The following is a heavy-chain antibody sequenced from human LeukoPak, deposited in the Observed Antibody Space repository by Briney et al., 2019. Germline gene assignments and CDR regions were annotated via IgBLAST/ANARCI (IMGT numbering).Heavy chain of an antibody. J-gene: IGHJ4*02. CDR2: ITGSADNT. D-gene: IGHD3-10*01. CDR3: ARDTDGSGSYYPEGYFDY. Sequence: GGSLRLSCAASGFTFSTYAMSWVRQAPGKGLEWVSLITGSADNTYYADSVRGRFTISRDNSKNTLYLQMNSLRAEDTAVYYCARDTDGSGSYYPEGYFDYWGQGTLVTVSS. CDR1: GFTFSTYA. V-gene: IGHV3-23*01.